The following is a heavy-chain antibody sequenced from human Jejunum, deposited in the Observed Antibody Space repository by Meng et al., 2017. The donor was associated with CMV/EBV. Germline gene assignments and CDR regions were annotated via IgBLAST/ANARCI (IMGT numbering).Heavy chain of an antibody. V-gene: IGHV1-46*01. CDR2: LNPSGGYT. CDR1: GYSFSSYY. D-gene: IGHD3-3*02. Sequence: GYSFSSYYLPWVRLAPGQGLEWMGLLNPSGGYTSYAQKFGGRVTMTADTSTSTIYLDVTRLTSEDTATYYCARRSATSTHFYFDSWGQGTLVTVSS. CDR3: ARRSATSTHFYFDS. J-gene: IGHJ4*02.